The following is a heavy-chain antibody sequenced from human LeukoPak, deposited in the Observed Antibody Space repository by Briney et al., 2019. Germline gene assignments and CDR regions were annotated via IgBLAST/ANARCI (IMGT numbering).Heavy chain of an antibody. Sequence: PGGSLRLSCAASGFTFSSYAMSWVRQAPGKGLEWVLAISGSGGSTYYADSVKGRFTISRDNSKNTLYLQMNSLRAEDTAVYYWAKYTFGDPNPCWGQGTLVTVSS. J-gene: IGHJ4*02. V-gene: IGHV3-23*01. CDR3: AKYTFGDPNPC. CDR2: ISGSGGST. CDR1: GFTFSSYA. D-gene: IGHD4-17*01.